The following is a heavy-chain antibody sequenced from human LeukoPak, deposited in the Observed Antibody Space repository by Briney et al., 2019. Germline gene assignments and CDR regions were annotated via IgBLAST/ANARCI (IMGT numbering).Heavy chain of an antibody. CDR2: MRPNNGNS. D-gene: IGHD2-2*01. V-gene: IGHV1-8*01. J-gene: IGHJ4*02. CDR3: ARGPPESTSSDF. Sequence: ASVKVSCKASGYTFSNYDVNWVRQATGQGLEWIGWMRPNNGNSGYAQKFQGRVSMTRDTSINTAYLELRSLTSEDTAVYYCARGPPESTSSDFWGKGTLVTISS. CDR1: GYTFSNYD.